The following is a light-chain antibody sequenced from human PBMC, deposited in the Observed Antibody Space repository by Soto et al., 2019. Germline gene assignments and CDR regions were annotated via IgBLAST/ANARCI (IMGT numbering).Light chain of an antibody. V-gene: IGKV1-39*01. J-gene: IGKJ1*01. CDR2: VAS. CDR3: QQSFTTPQT. CDR1: QSISSH. Sequence: DVQMTQSPSSLSASVGDRVTITCRASQSISSHLNWYQQKPGKAPNLLIYVASNLQSGVPSRFSGSGSGTDFTLTISSLQPEDFATYYCQQSFTTPQTFGQGTKVEIK.